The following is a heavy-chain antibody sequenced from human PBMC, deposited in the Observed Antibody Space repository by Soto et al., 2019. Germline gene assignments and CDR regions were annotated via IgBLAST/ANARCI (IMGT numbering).Heavy chain of an antibody. CDR3: AKEYGRLDY. CDR1: GYIFVYYY. Sequence: AAVKVSCKASGYIFVYYYINWVRQAPGQGLEWMGKFDPRDDTTNYADSVKGRFTISRDNAKNSLYLQMNSLRAEDTAVYYCAKEYGRLDYWGQGTLVTVSS. J-gene: IGHJ4*02. CDR2: FDPRDDTT. D-gene: IGHD4-17*01. V-gene: IGHV1-46*04.